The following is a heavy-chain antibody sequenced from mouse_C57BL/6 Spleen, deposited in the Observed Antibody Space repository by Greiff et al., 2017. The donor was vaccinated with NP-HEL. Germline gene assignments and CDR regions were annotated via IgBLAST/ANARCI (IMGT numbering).Heavy chain of an antibody. D-gene: IGHD1-1*01. J-gene: IGHJ3*01. CDR3: ARPYYYGSSWFAY. V-gene: IGHV5-17*01. Sequence: EVKLMESGGGLVKPGGSLKLSCAASGFTFSDYGMHWVRQAPEKGLEWVAYISSGSSTIYYADTVKGRFTISSDNAKTTLFLQMTSLRSEDTAMYYCARPYYYGSSWFAYWGQGTLVTVSA. CDR2: ISSGSSTI. CDR1: GFTFSDYG.